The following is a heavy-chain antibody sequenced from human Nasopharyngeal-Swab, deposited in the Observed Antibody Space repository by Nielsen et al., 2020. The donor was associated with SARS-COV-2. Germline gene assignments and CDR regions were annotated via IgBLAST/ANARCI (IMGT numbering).Heavy chain of an antibody. CDR2: ISGSGGST. V-gene: IGHV3-23*01. J-gene: IGHJ3*02. Sequence: GESLKISCAASGFTFSSYAMSWVRQAPGKGLEWVSAISGSGGSTYYADSVKGRFTISRDNSKNTLYLQMNSLRAEDTAVYYCAKDAHYGGPPGDAFDTWGQGTMVTVSS. D-gene: IGHD4-23*01. CDR1: GFTFSSYA. CDR3: AKDAHYGGPPGDAFDT.